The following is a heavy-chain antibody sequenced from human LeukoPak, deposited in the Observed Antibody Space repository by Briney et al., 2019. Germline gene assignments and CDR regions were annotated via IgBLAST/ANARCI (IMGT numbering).Heavy chain of an antibody. V-gene: IGHV1-2*06. CDR3: ARARCSSTSCYFNWFDP. CDR2: INPNSGGT. D-gene: IGHD2-2*01. Sequence: GASVKVSCKASGYTFTGYYMHWVRQAPGQGLEWMGRINPNSGGTNYAQKFQGRVTMSRDTSISTAYMELSRLRSDDTAVYYCARARCSSTSCYFNWFDPWGQGTLVTVSS. J-gene: IGHJ5*02. CDR1: GYTFTGYY.